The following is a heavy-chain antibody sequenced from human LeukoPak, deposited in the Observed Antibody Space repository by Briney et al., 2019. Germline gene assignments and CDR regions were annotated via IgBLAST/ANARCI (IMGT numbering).Heavy chain of an antibody. Sequence: GGSRRLSCAASGFTFSSYGMHWVRQAPGKGLEWVAIIWYDGSNKYYADSVKGRFTISRDNSKNTLYLQMNSLRAEDTAVYYCARSGHYYYGMDVWGQGTTVTVSS. V-gene: IGHV3-33*01. CDR2: IWYDGSNK. CDR1: GFTFSSYG. CDR3: ARSGHYYYGMDV. J-gene: IGHJ6*02. D-gene: IGHD3-3*01.